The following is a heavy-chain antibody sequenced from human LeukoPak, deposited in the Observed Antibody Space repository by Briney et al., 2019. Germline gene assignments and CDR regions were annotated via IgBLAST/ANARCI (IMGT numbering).Heavy chain of an antibody. CDR2: INYRGHT. CDR1: GDSVINSF. J-gene: IGHJ4*02. Sequence: PSETLSLTCTVSGDSVINSFRAWIRQPPGKGLEWIAYINYRGHTSYNPSLESRITISLDTSRNQFSLKLSSVTAADTAVYYCARDSRGGGPDFDYWGQGTLVTVSS. D-gene: IGHD3-16*01. CDR3: ARDSRGGGPDFDY. V-gene: IGHV4-59*02.